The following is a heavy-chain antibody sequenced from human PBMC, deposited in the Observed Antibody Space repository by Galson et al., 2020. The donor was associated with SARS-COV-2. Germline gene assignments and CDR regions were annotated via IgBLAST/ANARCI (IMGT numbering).Heavy chain of an antibody. CDR1: GFTFSSYW. Sequence: GESLKISCAASGFTFSSYWMTWVRQAPGKGLQCLANIKTDGSETYYADSVKGRFTISRDNTKNSLYLQMNSLRAEDTALYYCATDLNWNSHWGQGTLVTVSS. CDR3: ATDLNWNSH. V-gene: IGHV3-7*01. CDR2: IKTDGSET. J-gene: IGHJ4*02. D-gene: IGHD1-7*01.